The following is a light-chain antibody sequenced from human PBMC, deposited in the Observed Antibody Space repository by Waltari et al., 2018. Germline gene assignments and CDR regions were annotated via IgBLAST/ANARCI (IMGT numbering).Light chain of an antibody. J-gene: IGKJ4*01. CDR2: DSS. V-gene: IGKV3-15*01. CDR1: QSVRNK. CDR3: QQYSNWPPGIT. Sequence: EIVMRQSPATLSVSQGERAHLHCRASQSVRNKLAWYQQKPGQAPRLLIYDSSSRATGIPVRFSGSGSGTEFTLTISSLQSEDFAFYYCQQYSNWPPGITFGGGTKVEIK.